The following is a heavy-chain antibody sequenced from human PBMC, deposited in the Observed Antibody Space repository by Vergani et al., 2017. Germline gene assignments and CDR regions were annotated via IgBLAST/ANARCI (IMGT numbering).Heavy chain of an antibody. J-gene: IGHJ5*01. V-gene: IGHV3-74*02. D-gene: IGHD5-12*01. CDR2: IKSDGSIT. CDR1: GFSFSGYW. Sequence: VELLESGGGLAQPGGSLRVSCEGSGFSFSGYWMHWVRQSPEKGLVWVSRIKSDGSITNYADSVKGRFTISRDNAKNTLYLEMNSLRGDDTAIYYCVRARCSGPCFMSNWFDSWGQGTLVTVSS. CDR3: VRARCSGPCFMSNWFDS.